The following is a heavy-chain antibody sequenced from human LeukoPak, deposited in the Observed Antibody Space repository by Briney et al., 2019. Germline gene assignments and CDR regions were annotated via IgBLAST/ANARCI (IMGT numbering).Heavy chain of an antibody. CDR3: ARDGPYSSSSGVFDY. V-gene: IGHV1-18*01. J-gene: IGHJ4*02. CDR1: GYTFTSYG. D-gene: IGHD6-6*01. CDR2: ISAYNGNT. Sequence: GASVKVSCKASGYTFTSYGVSWVRQAPGQGLEWMGWISAYNGNTNYAQKLRGRVTMTTDTSTSTAYMELRSLRSDDTAVYYCARDGPYSSSSGVFDYWGQGTLVTVSS.